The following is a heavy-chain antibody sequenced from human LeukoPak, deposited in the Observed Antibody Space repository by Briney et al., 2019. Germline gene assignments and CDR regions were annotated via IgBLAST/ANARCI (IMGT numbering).Heavy chain of an antibody. CDR2: IHYSGTT. D-gene: IGHD3-10*01. CDR3: ARRYYFVSGSYYPFDF. V-gene: IGHV4-39*01. CDR1: GGSISDNDYS. Sequence: PSETLSLTCNVSGGSISDNDYSWDWIRQPPGKGLEWMGCIHYSGTTYSNPSLKSRISISVDTSESQFSLKLRSVTAADTAVYYCARRYYFVSGSYYPFDFWGQGTLVTVSS. J-gene: IGHJ4*02.